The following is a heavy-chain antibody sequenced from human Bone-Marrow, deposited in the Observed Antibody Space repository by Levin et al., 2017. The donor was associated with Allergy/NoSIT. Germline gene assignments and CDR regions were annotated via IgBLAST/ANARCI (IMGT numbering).Heavy chain of an antibody. CDR2: LWYDGSYQ. J-gene: IGHJ4*02. CDR1: GFNFRSFG. Sequence: SCTASGFNFRSFGMYWVRQAPGKGLEWVAGLWYDGSYQYYGDSVRGRFTISRDNPKNTLYLQMNNLRAEDTAVYHCAKSLGGCNSPAGFDKWGQGAVVTGSS. D-gene: IGHD4-23*01. V-gene: IGHV3-33*06. CDR3: AKSLGGCNSPAGFDK.